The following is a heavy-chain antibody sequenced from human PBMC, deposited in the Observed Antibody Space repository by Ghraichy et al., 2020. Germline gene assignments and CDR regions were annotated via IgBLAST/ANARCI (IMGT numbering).Heavy chain of an antibody. Sequence: ASVKVSCKASGYTFTSYYMHWVRQAPGQGLEWMGIINPSGGSTSYAQKFQGRVTMTRDTSTSTVYMELSSLRSEDTAVYYCAREIPLWFGEFGLRAAFDIWGQGTMVTVSS. D-gene: IGHD3-10*01. J-gene: IGHJ3*02. V-gene: IGHV1-46*01. CDR2: INPSGGST. CDR1: GYTFTSYY. CDR3: AREIPLWFGEFGLRAAFDI.